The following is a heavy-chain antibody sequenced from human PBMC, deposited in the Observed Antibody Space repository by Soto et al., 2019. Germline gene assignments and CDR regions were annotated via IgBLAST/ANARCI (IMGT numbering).Heavy chain of an antibody. Sequence: SDTLSLTCSVYGGSFSGYYWTWIRQIPWEALEWIGEINQSANTKYNPSLMSRVTMSVDTSRNQFSLKLRSVTAADTAVYYCARPSYALNWDFHYGMQVWGQGTSVTVSS. CDR2: INQSANT. CDR3: ARPSYALNWDFHYGMQV. J-gene: IGHJ6*02. CDR1: GGSFSGYY. D-gene: IGHD2-2*01. V-gene: IGHV4-34*01.